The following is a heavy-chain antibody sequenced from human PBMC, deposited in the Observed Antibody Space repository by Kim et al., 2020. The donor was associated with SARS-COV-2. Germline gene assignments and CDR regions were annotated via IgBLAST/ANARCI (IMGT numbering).Heavy chain of an antibody. J-gene: IGHJ5*02. CDR2: IYYIGTP. Sequence: SQTLSLTCTVPGCSISSSSYYWGWIRQPPGKGLDWIGIIYYIGTPNSNPSLTRRVTISVDTSKNQFSLKLSSVTAADTAVYYCARHVYYYDSSGYLNWFDPWGQGTLVTVSS. V-gene: IGHV4-39*01. D-gene: IGHD3-22*01. CDR1: GCSISSSSYY. CDR3: ARHVYYYDSSGYLNWFDP.